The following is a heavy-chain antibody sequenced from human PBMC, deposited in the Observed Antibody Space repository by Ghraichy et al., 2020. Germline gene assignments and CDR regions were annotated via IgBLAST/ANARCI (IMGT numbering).Heavy chain of an antibody. CDR3: ATESRRCSSTSCYTAASYDY. V-gene: IGHV4-34*01. CDR2: INHSGST. Sequence: SETLSLTCAVYGGSFSGYYWSWIRQPPGKGLEWIGEINHSGSTNYNPSLKSRVTISVDTSKNQFSLKLSSVTAADTAVYYCATESRRCSSTSCYTAASYDYWSQGTLVTVSS. J-gene: IGHJ4*02. D-gene: IGHD2-2*02. CDR1: GGSFSGYY.